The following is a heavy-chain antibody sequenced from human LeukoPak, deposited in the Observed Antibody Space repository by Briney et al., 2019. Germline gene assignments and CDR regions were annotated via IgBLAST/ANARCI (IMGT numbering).Heavy chain of an antibody. V-gene: IGHV1-2*06. CDR1: GYTFTGYY. CDR2: INPNSGGT. Sequence: ASVKVSCKASGYTFTGYYMHWVRQAPGQGLEWMGRINPNSGGTDYAQKFQGRVTMTRDTSVSTAYMELSRLRSDDTAVYYCARVRNWCSGGSCYGFDYWGQGTLVTVSS. J-gene: IGHJ4*02. D-gene: IGHD2-15*01. CDR3: ARVRNWCSGGSCYGFDY.